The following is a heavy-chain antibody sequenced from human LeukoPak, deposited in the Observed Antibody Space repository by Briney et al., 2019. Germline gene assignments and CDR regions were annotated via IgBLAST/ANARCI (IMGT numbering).Heavy chain of an antibody. CDR3: TRDQVGTMPLDY. Sequence: GGSLRLSCAASGFPFTTYWMSWVRQAPGKGLEWLANIKPDGSERYYVDSVKGRFTVSRDNAKSTLYLQMNSLRAEDTAVYYCTRDQVGTMPLDYWGQGTLVTVSS. V-gene: IGHV3-7*01. CDR2: IKPDGSER. CDR1: GFPFTTYW. J-gene: IGHJ4*02. D-gene: IGHD1-26*01.